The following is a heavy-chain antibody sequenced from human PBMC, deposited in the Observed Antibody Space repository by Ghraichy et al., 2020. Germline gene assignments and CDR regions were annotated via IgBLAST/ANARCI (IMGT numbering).Heavy chain of an antibody. V-gene: IGHV3-23*01. CDR1: GFTFSSYA. D-gene: IGHD4-17*01. J-gene: IGHJ6*03. CDR2: ISGSGGST. CDR3: AKDITVTPNYYMDV. Sequence: GGSLRLSCAASGFTFSSYAMNWVRQAPGKGLEWVSAISGSGGSTYYAESVRGRFTISRDYSKNTLYLQMNSLRAEDTAVYYCAKDITVTPNYYMDVWGKGTTVTVSS.